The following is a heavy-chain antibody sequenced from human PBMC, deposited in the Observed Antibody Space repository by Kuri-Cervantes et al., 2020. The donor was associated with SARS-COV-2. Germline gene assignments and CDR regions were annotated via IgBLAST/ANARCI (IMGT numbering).Heavy chain of an antibody. CDR2: IYYSGST. V-gene: IGHV4-59*08. CDR1: GGSISSYY. J-gene: IGHJ4*02. Sequence: GSLRLSCTVSGGSISSYYWSWIRQPPGKGLEWIGYIYYSGSTNYNPSLKSRVTISVDTSKNQFSLKLSSVTAADMAVYYCARLERFVAYYDSSGKEDMGLFDYWGQGTLITVSS. CDR3: ARLERFVAYYDSSGKEDMGLFDY. D-gene: IGHD3-22*01.